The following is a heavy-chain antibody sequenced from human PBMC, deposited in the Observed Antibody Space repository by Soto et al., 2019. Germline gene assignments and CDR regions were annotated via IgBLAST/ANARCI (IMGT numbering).Heavy chain of an antibody. Sequence: SVKVSCKASGGTFSSYAISWVRQAPGEGLEWMGGLLPIFGTANYAQKFQGRVTITADESTSTAYMELSSLRSEDTAVYYCARERNRNYDFWSGYLGYYYYGMDVWGQGTTVTVSS. D-gene: IGHD3-3*01. CDR2: LLPIFGTA. CDR3: ARERNRNYDFWSGYLGYYYYGMDV. J-gene: IGHJ6*02. CDR1: GGTFSSYA. V-gene: IGHV1-69*13.